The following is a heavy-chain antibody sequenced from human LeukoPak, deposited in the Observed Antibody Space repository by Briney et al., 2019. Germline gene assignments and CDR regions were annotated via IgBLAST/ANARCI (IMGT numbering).Heavy chain of an antibody. CDR2: ISAYSGNT. Sequence: ASVKVSCKASGYRFSTYGFTWVRHAPGQGLEGVGWISAYSGNTNYAQKLQGRGTMTSDTSTRTAYMELRSLRYDDTALYYCARVRGDSDVLTGPVDYWGQGTLVTVSS. V-gene: IGHV1-18*01. J-gene: IGHJ4*02. CDR1: GYRFSTYG. CDR3: ARVRGDSDVLTGPVDY. D-gene: IGHD3-9*01.